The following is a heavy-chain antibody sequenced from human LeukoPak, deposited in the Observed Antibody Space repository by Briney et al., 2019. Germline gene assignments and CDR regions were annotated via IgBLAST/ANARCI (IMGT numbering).Heavy chain of an antibody. D-gene: IGHD4-17*01. CDR1: GFTFSSYA. CDR3: AKVRDGDYGYFQH. J-gene: IGHJ1*01. CDR2: ISGSGGST. V-gene: IGHV3-23*01. Sequence: GGSLRLSCAAPGFTFSSYAMGWVRQAPGKGLEWFSAISGSGGSTYYADSVKGRFTISRDNSKNTLYLQMNSLRAEDTAVYYCAKVRDGDYGYFQHWGQGTLVTVSS.